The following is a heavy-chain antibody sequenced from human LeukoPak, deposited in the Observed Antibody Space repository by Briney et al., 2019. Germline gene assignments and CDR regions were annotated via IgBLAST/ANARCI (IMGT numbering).Heavy chain of an antibody. J-gene: IGHJ6*03. D-gene: IGHD3-22*01. CDR1: GGSISSGSYY. CDR3: AREHYDSSGYYSYYYYYMDV. V-gene: IGHV4-61*02. Sequence: PSQTLSLTCTVSGGSISSGSYYWSWIRQPAGKGLEWIGRIYTSGSTNYNPSLKSRVTISVDTSKNQFSLKLSSVTAADTAVYYCAREHYDSSGYYSYYYYYMDVWGKGTTVTISS. CDR2: IYTSGST.